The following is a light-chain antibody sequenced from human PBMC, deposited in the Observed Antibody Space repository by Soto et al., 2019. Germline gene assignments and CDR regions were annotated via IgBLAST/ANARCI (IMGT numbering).Light chain of an antibody. CDR1: QSISSW. J-gene: IGKJ3*01. V-gene: IGKV1-5*03. Sequence: DIQMTQSPSTLSASVGDRVTITGRASQSISSWLAWYQQKPGKAPKLLIYKSSTLESGVPSRFSGSGSGTELTITISSLQPDDFATYYCQQSFTFGPGTKVDIK. CDR2: KSS. CDR3: QQSFT.